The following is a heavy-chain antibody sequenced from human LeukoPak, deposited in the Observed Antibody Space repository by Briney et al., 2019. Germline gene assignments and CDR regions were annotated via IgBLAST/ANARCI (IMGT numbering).Heavy chain of an antibody. CDR2: IYPGGSDT. CDR3: ARSMRDEYSSSRYYFDY. Sequence: GESLKISCKGSGYSFTSYWIGWVRQMPGKGLEWMGIIYPGGSDTRYSPSFQGQVTISADKSISTAYLQWSSLKASDTAMYYCARSMRDEYSSSRYYFDYWGQGTLVTVSS. CDR1: GYSFTSYW. D-gene: IGHD6-6*01. J-gene: IGHJ4*02. V-gene: IGHV5-51*01.